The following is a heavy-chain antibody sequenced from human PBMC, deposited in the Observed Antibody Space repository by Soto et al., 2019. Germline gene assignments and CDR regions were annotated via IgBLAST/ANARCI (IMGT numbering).Heavy chain of an antibody. D-gene: IGHD3-3*02. CDR1: GYTFSAYK. J-gene: IGHJ4*02. Sequence: QVQLVQSGAEVKKPGASVTVSCKASGYTFSAYKIHWVRQAPGQRLEWMEWINAGNGDTKYSQKFQDRVTIARDTSATTAYLELHSLRSEDTAVYYCAGGILSLHFWGQGTLVTVSS. V-gene: IGHV1-3*01. CDR2: INAGNGDT. CDR3: AGGILSLHF.